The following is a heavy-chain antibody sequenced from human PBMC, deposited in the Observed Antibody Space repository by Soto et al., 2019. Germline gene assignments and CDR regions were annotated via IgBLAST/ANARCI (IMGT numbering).Heavy chain of an antibody. D-gene: IGHD3-10*02. CDR2: ITIRTGNV. J-gene: IGHJ4*01. CDR1: RFTVSECS. CDR3: VRDRDLYRDMFHADL. Sequence: GGPLRLSCEASRFTVSECSMNWVRQAPGKGLEWLAYITIRTGNVLYADSVRGRFTISAGNAENSVILQMNSLRDEDSAVYFCVRDRDLYRDMFHADLWGQGTLVTVS. V-gene: IGHV3-48*02.